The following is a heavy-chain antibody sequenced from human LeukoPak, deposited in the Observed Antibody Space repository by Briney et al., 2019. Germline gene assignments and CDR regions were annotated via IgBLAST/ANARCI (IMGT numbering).Heavy chain of an antibody. V-gene: IGHV3-30*18. CDR3: AELGITMIGGV. CDR1: GFTFSSYS. Sequence: GGSLRLSCAASGFTFSSYSMNWVRQTPGKGLEWVAVISYDASNKYYADSVKGRFTISRDNAKNSLYLQMNSLGAEDTAVYYCAELGITMIGGVWGKGTTVTISS. J-gene: IGHJ6*04. CDR2: ISYDASNK. D-gene: IGHD3-10*02.